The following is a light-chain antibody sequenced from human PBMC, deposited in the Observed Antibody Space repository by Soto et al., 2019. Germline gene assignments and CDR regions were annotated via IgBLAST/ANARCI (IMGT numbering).Light chain of an antibody. Sequence: EMVMTQSPATLSVSPGERVTLSCRASQSVSSYLAWYQQKPGQPPRLLIYVASTRAAGIPARFSGSGSGTEXXXXXSXXXXXXXXVYYCQQYKDWPPRFGQGTKVEIK. CDR2: VAS. CDR1: QSVSSY. CDR3: QQYKDWPPR. J-gene: IGKJ1*01. V-gene: IGKV3-15*01.